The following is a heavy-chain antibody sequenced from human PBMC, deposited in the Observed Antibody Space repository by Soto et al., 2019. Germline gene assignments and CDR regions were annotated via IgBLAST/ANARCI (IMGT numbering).Heavy chain of an antibody. D-gene: IGHD6-6*01. CDR1: GGSVSSSNYY. CDR2: IYYSGST. J-gene: IGHJ5*02. V-gene: IGHV4-61*01. CDR3: ARANSDSYWFDP. Sequence: SESLSLTCTVSGGSVSSSNYYWSWIRQPPGKGLEWIAYIYYSGSTTYNPSLKSRVAISQDASKNQFSLKLSSVTAADTAIYYCARANSDSYWFDPWGQGTLVTVSS.